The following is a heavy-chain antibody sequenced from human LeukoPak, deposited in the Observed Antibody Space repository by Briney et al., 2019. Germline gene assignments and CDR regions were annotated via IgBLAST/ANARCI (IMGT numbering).Heavy chain of an antibody. J-gene: IGHJ6*03. V-gene: IGHV3-23*01. CDR3: AKEGYSSSWDYYYYYYMDV. Sequence: GGSLRLPCAASGFTFSSYAMSWVRQAPGKGLEWVSAISGSGGSTYYADSVKGRFTISRDNSKNTLYLQMNSLRAEDTAVYYCAKEGYSSSWDYYYYYYMDVWGKGTTVTVSS. D-gene: IGHD6-13*01. CDR1: GFTFSSYA. CDR2: ISGSGGST.